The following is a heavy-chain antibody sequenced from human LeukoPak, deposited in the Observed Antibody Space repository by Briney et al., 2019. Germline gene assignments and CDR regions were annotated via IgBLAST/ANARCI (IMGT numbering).Heavy chain of an antibody. CDR1: GFTFSRYG. J-gene: IGHJ4*02. CDR2: IRDDGSTR. D-gene: IGHD2-15*01. Sequence: GGSLRLSCAASGFTFSRYGLHWVRQAPGKGLEWVSFIRDDGSTRYYADSVKGRFTVSRDNSKNTLYLQMDSLRTEDTAVYYCAKAMPVVVAATSLSDYWGQGTLVTVSS. V-gene: IGHV3-30*02. CDR3: AKAMPVVVAATSLSDY.